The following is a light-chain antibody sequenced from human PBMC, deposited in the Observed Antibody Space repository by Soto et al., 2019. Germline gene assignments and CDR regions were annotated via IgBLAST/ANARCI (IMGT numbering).Light chain of an antibody. CDR3: QQYNTWLWT. V-gene: IGKV3-15*01. Sequence: MMTQSPANLSVSPGERATLSCRASQSVNSNLAWYQPEPGQAPRLLIPGASNRATGIPARFSGSGFGTEFILAISSLQSEDFAVYYCQQYNTWLWTFGQGTKVEI. J-gene: IGKJ1*01. CDR2: GAS. CDR1: QSVNSN.